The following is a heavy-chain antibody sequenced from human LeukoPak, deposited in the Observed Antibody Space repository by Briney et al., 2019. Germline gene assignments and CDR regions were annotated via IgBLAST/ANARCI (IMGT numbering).Heavy chain of an antibody. V-gene: IGHV3-30*18. J-gene: IGHJ6*04. CDR1: VFIFRGYG. D-gene: IGHD1-1*01. CDR2: IAYEGNNT. Sequence: GRSLRLSCGASVFIFRGYGIRWVRQAPGKGVGGVGVIAYEGNNTYYGDSVRGRFTISRDNSKKMVYLEMNSLRVEDTAVYYCAKTGMLRRVGYLDVWGKGTAVIVSS. CDR3: AKTGMLRRVGYLDV.